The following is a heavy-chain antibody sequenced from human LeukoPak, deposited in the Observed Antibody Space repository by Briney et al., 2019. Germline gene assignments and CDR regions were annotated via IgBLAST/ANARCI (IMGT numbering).Heavy chain of an antibody. Sequence: ASVKVSCKASGYTFTSYGISWVRQAPGQGLEWMGWISAYNGNTNYAQKLQGRVTMTTDTSTSTAYMELRSLRPDDTAVYYCASLGVLVYSSSWYAPSVWGQGTLVTVSS. CDR3: ASLGVLVYSSSWYAPSV. D-gene: IGHD6-13*01. J-gene: IGHJ4*02. V-gene: IGHV1-18*01. CDR2: ISAYNGNT. CDR1: GYTFTSYG.